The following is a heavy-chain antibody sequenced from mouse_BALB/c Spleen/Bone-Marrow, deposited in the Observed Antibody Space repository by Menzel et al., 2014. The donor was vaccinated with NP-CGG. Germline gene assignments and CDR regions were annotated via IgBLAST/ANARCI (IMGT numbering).Heavy chain of an antibody. V-gene: IGHV3-1*02. CDR3: ARGENYGYDGFAY. Sequence: VQLKESGPDLVKPSQPLSLTCTVTGYSITSGYSWHWIRQFPGNKLEWMGYIHYSGSTNYNPSLKSRISITRDTSKNQFFLQLISVTTEDTATYYCARGENYGYDGFAYWGQGTLVTVSA. D-gene: IGHD2-2*01. CDR1: GYSITSGYS. CDR2: IHYSGST. J-gene: IGHJ3*01.